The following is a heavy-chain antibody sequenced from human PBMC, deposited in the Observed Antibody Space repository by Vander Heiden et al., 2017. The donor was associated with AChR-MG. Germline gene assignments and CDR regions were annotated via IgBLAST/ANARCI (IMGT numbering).Heavy chain of an antibody. Sequence: EVQLVESGGGLVQPGGSLRLSCAASGFTFRNYWMHWVRQAPGKGLVWVSRINSDGSTTTYADSVKGRFTISRDNAKNTLFLQMNSLRAEDTAVYYCARGYSGSYRIDYWGQGTLVTVSS. J-gene: IGHJ4*02. V-gene: IGHV3-74*01. CDR2: INSDGSTT. D-gene: IGHD1-26*01. CDR3: ARGYSGSYRIDY. CDR1: GFTFRNYW.